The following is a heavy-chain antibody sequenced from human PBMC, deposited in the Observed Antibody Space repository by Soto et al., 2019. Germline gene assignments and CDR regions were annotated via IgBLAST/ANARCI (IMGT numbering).Heavy chain of an antibody. V-gene: IGHV3-13*01. CDR1: GFTFSSYA. D-gene: IGHD3-16*01. CDR3: TRGADGFDY. CDR2: IGTAGDT. Sequence: GGSLRLSCAASGFTFSSYAMNWVRQAPGKGLEWVSGIGTAGDTYYVGSVKGRFIMSRENAKNSLYLQMNSLRAGDTAVYYCTRGADGFDYWGQGTLVTVSS. J-gene: IGHJ4*02.